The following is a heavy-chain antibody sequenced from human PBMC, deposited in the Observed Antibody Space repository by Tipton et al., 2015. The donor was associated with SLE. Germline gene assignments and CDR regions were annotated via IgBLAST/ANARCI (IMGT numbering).Heavy chain of an antibody. CDR3: ATNGHGETYEFFTEYLRH. V-gene: IGHV4-38-2*01. Sequence: TLSLTCGVSGFSISSGYYWGWIRQPPGKGLGWIGSLAHSGSSSYNPSLKGRVTISLDTSKNEFYLKLTSVTAADTAVYYCATNGHGETYEFFTEYLRHWGQGTLVTVSS. J-gene: IGHJ1*01. D-gene: IGHD5-12*01. CDR1: GFSISSGYY. CDR2: LAHSGSS.